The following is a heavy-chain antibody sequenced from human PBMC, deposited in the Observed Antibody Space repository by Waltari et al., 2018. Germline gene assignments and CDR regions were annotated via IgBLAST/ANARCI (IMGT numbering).Heavy chain of an antibody. CDR1: GYTFTSYA. Sequence: QVQLVQSGAEVKKPGASVKVSCKASGYTFTSYAMHWVRQAPGQRLEWMGWINAGNGNTKYSQECQGRVTITRDTSASTAYMGLSSLRSEDMAVYYCARPRRPYCSSTSCYGDAFDIWGQGTMVTVSS. V-gene: IGHV1-3*03. CDR3: ARPRRPYCSSTSCYGDAFDI. CDR2: INAGNGNT. D-gene: IGHD2-2*01. J-gene: IGHJ3*02.